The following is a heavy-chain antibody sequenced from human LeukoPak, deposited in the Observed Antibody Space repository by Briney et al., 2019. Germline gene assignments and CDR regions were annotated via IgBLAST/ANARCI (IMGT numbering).Heavy chain of an antibody. CDR2: ISSSGSTI. CDR1: GFTFSSYE. Sequence: PGGSLRLSCAASGFTFSSYEMNWVRQAPGKGLEWVSYISSSGSTIYYADSVKGRFTISRDNAKNSLYLQMNSLRAEDTAVYYCARDYVVRGATIYYYYYMDVWGKGTTVTISS. J-gene: IGHJ6*03. D-gene: IGHD3-10*01. CDR3: ARDYVVRGATIYYYYYMDV. V-gene: IGHV3-48*03.